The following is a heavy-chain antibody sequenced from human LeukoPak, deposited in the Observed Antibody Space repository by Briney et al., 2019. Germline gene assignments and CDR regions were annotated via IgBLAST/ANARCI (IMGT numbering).Heavy chain of an antibody. J-gene: IGHJ4*02. D-gene: IGHD3-10*01. CDR2: INYSGST. V-gene: IGHV4-34*01. CDR1: GFTFSDYY. Sequence: GSLRLSCAASGFTFSDYYMSWIRQPPGKGLEWIGEINYSGSTNYNPSLKSRVTISVDTSKNQFSLKLSSVTAADTAVYYCARHGNDYGSGSYYWGQGTLVTVSS. CDR3: ARHGNDYGSGSYY.